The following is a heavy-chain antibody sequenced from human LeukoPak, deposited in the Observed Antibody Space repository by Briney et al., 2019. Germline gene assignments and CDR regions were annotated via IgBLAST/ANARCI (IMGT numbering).Heavy chain of an antibody. CDR1: GGSINSYY. Sequence: SETLSLTCTVSGGSINSYYWSWIRQPPGKGLEYIGHIYYSGNTDYNPSLKSRVTISVDTSKNQFSLNLSSVTAADTAVYYCARDRGYSYGYLDYWGQGTLVTVSS. V-gene: IGHV4-59*01. D-gene: IGHD5-18*01. J-gene: IGHJ4*02. CDR3: ARDRGYSYGYLDY. CDR2: IYYSGNT.